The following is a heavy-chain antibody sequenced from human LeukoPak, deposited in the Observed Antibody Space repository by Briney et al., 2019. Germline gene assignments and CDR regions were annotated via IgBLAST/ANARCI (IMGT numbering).Heavy chain of an antibody. CDR2: FYYSAGT. Sequence: SETLSLTCTVSGGSVSSGGYFWSWIRQPPGKGLEWIGYFYYSAGTNYNPSLKSRVTISLDTSKNQFSLKLSSVTAADTAVYYCASKIRDSEVDYWGQGTLVTVSS. V-gene: IGHV4-61*08. CDR1: GGSVSSGGYF. CDR3: ASKIRDSEVDY. J-gene: IGHJ4*02. D-gene: IGHD3-10*01.